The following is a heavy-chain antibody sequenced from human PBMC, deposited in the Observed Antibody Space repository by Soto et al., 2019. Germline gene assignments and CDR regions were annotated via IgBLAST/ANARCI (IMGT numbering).Heavy chain of an antibody. CDR3: ARQRTKCTSSSLFDS. D-gene: IGHD6-6*01. CDR1: GGSISSYY. CDR2: IYYSGST. Sequence: SDACRVAGGSISSYYSSWIRQPPGKGLEWIGYIYYSGSTNYNPSLKSRVTISVDTSKNQFSLKLSSVTAADTAVYYCARQRTKCTSSSLFDSWGQRTLVTVPS. J-gene: IGHJ4*02. V-gene: IGHV4-59*08.